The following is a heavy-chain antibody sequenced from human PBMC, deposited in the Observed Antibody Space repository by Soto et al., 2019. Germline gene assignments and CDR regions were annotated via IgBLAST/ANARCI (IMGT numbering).Heavy chain of an antibody. Sequence: ASVKVSCKASGYTFTSYGISWVRQAPGQGLEWMGWISAYNGNTNYAQKLQGRVTMTTDTSTSTAYMELRSLRSDDTAVYYCARVPHYYDSSGYYYFRPFDYWGQGTLVTVSS. J-gene: IGHJ4*02. CDR2: ISAYNGNT. CDR1: GYTFTSYG. V-gene: IGHV1-18*01. CDR3: ARVPHYYDSSGYYYFRPFDY. D-gene: IGHD3-22*01.